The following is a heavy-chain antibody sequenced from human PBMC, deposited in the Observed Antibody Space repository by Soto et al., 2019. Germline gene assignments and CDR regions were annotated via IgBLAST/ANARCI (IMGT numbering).Heavy chain of an antibody. CDR3: ARGRPYYDFWSGYYIGYDYYYGMDV. CDR2: INHSGST. Sequence: SETLSLTCAVYGGSFSGYYWSWIRQPPGKGLEWIGVINHSGSTNYNPSLKSRVTISVDTSKNQFSLKLSSVTAADTAVYYYARGRPYYDFWSGYYIGYDYYYGMDVWGQGTTVTVSS. V-gene: IGHV4-34*01. CDR1: GGSFSGYY. D-gene: IGHD3-3*01. J-gene: IGHJ6*02.